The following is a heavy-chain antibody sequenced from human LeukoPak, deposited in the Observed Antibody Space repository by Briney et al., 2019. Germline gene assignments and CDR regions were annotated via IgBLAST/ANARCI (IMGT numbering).Heavy chain of an antibody. CDR2: IIPILGIA. V-gene: IGHV1-69*04. CDR3: ARNYYYDSSGYYVDY. CDR1: GGTFSSYA. J-gene: IGHJ4*02. D-gene: IGHD3-22*01. Sequence: ASVKVSCKASGGTFSSYAISWVRQAPGQGLEWMGRIIPILGIANYAQKFQGRVTITADKSTSTAYMELSSLRSEDTAVYYCARNYYYDSSGYYVDYWGQGTLVTVSS.